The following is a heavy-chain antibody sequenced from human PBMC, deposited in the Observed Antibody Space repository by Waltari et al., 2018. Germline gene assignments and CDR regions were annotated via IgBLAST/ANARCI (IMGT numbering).Heavy chain of an antibody. CDR2: LYYGGDT. D-gene: IGHD3-10*01. V-gene: IGHV4-39*01. CDR3: ARQGFYGSAKHFDD. CDR1: GGPVRSTSFY. J-gene: IGHJ4*02. Sequence: QLLLQESGPGLVRPSQTLSLTCTVSGGPVRSTSFYWAWVRQPPGKGLEWMGTLYYGGDTYYNPSLKSRITLSVDTSKNQFSLDLMSVTAADTAMYYCARQGFYGSAKHFDDWGQGTVVAVSS.